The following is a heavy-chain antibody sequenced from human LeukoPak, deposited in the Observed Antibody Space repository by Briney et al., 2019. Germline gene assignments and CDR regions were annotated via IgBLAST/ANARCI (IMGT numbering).Heavy chain of an antibody. D-gene: IGHD2-21*02. CDR1: GGSLSGYY. CDR2: IYYSGST. Sequence: SETLSLTCAVYGGSLSGYYWSWIRQPPGKGLEWIGYIYYSGSTNYNPSLKSRVTISVDTSKNQFSLKLSSVTAADTAVYYCARDRGTAYCGGDCYYWYFDLWGRGTLVTVSS. CDR3: ARDRGTAYCGGDCYYWYFDL. J-gene: IGHJ2*01. V-gene: IGHV4-59*01.